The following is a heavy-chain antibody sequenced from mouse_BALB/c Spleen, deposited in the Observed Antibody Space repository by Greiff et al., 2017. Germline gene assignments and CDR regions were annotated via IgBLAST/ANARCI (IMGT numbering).Heavy chain of an antibody. V-gene: IGHV1-69*01. CDR1: GYTFTDYW. CDR2: IDTSDSYT. Sequence: QVQLQQPGAELVMPGASVKMSCKASGYTFTDYWMHWVKQRPGQGLEWIGAIDTSDSYTSYNQKFKGKATLTVDESSSTAYMQLSSLTSEDSAVYYCARAGMGFDYWGQGTTLTVSS. CDR3: ARAGMGFDY. J-gene: IGHJ2*01. D-gene: IGHD2-10*02.